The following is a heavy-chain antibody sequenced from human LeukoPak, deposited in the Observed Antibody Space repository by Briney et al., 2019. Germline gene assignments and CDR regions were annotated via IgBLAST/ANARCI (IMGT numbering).Heavy chain of an antibody. Sequence: ASVKVSCTASGYTFTGYYMHWVRQAPGQGLEWMGWINPNSGGTNYAQKFQGRVTMTRDTSISTAYMELSRLRSDDTAVYYCARPYGSGSYHHFDYWGQGTLVTVSS. J-gene: IGHJ4*02. V-gene: IGHV1-2*02. CDR1: GYTFTGYY. D-gene: IGHD3-10*01. CDR2: INPNSGGT. CDR3: ARPYGSGSYHHFDY.